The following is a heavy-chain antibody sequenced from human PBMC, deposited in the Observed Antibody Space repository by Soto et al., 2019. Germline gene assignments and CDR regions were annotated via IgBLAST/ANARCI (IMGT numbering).Heavy chain of an antibody. V-gene: IGHV4-39*01. CDR3: ARLGVRGGIPPIDY. CDR2: IYYSGST. Sequence: QLQLQESGPGLVKPSETLSLTCTVSGGSISSSSYYWGWIRQPPGKGLEWIGSIYYSGSTYYNPSLKSRVTISVDTSKNQFSLKLSSVTAADTAVYYCARLGVRGGIPPIDYWGQGTLVTVSS. J-gene: IGHJ4*02. CDR1: GGSISSSSYY. D-gene: IGHD3-10*01.